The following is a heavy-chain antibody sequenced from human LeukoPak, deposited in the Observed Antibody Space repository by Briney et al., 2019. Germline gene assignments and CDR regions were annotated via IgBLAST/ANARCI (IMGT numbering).Heavy chain of an antibody. D-gene: IGHD3-3*01. Sequence: GGSLRLSCAASGFTFINYAMSWVRQAPGRGMEWVSAISGSGGSTYYADSVKGRFTISIDNSKDTLYLQMNSLRAEDTAVYYCAKDYAYVFCSAYRDRVYWGQGTLVTVSS. CDR2: ISGSGGST. V-gene: IGHV3-23*01. J-gene: IGHJ4*02. CDR3: AKDYAYVFCSAYRDRVY. CDR1: GFTFINYA.